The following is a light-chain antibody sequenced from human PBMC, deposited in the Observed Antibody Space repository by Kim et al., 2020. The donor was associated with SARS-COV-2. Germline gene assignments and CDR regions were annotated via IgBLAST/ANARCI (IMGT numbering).Light chain of an antibody. CDR3: HQYGSSPRT. V-gene: IGKV3-20*01. Sequence: DIELTQSPGTLSLSPGERATISCRASQSISRSFLAWYQQKPGQATRLLIYGASSRATGIPDRFSGSGSGTDFTLTISRLEPEDFAVYYCHQYGSSPRTFGQGTKVDIK. CDR1: QSISRSF. CDR2: GAS. J-gene: IGKJ1*01.